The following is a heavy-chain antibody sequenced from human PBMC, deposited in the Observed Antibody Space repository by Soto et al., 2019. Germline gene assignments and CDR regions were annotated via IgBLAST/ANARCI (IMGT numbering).Heavy chain of an antibody. J-gene: IGHJ4*02. V-gene: IGHV3-33*06. CDR2: IWDDGSNK. CDR1: GFTFSSYG. CDR3: AKEFWSGPFDY. Sequence: VQLVESGGGMVQPGRSLRLSCAASGFTFSSYGMHWVRQAPGKGLEWVAVIWDDGSNKNYADSVKGRFTISRDNSKNTLYLQMNSLRAEDTAVYYCAKEFWSGPFDYWGQGTLVTVSS. D-gene: IGHD3-3*01.